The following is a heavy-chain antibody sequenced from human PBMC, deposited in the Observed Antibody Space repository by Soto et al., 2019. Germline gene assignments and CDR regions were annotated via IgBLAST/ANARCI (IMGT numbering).Heavy chain of an antibody. Sequence: ETLSLTCTVSGCSISSYYWSWIRQPPGKGLEWMGIIYPGDSDTRYSPSFQGQFTISADKSISTAYLQWSSLKASDTAMYYCARIHCSGGSCYPYYFDYWGQGTLVTVSS. CDR2: IYPGDSDT. V-gene: IGHV5-51*01. CDR3: ARIHCSGGSCYPYYFDY. D-gene: IGHD2-15*01. CDR1: GCSISSYY. J-gene: IGHJ4*02.